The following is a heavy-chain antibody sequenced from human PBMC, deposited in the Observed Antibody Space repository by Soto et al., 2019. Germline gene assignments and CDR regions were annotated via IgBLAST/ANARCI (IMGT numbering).Heavy chain of an antibody. CDR1: NYSISSYY. D-gene: IGHD3-22*01. Sequence: SETLSLTCTVSNYSISSYYWSWIRRPPGKGLEWIGFVYNSGSTNYNPSLKSRVTISGDTSKNQFSLKLSSVTAADTAVYYCGRGLRYYDSSGYYYGSGAFDIWGQGTMVTVSS. CDR3: GRGLRYYDSSGYYYGSGAFDI. CDR2: VYNSGST. J-gene: IGHJ3*02. V-gene: IGHV4-59*01.